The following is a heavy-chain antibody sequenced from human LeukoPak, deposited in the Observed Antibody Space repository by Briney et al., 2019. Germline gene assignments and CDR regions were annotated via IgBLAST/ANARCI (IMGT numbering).Heavy chain of an antibody. CDR3: ARDNRYYDFWSGYYTGPVNDNGGYNWFDP. V-gene: IGHV1-69*13. J-gene: IGHJ5*02. CDR2: IIPIFGTA. Sequence: SVKVSCKASGGTFSSYAISWVRQAPGQGLEWMGGIIPIFGTANYAQKFQGRVTITADESTSTAYMELSSLRSEDTAVYYCARDNRYYDFWSGYYTGPVNDNGGYNWFDPWGQGTLVTVYS. D-gene: IGHD3-3*01. CDR1: GGTFSSYA.